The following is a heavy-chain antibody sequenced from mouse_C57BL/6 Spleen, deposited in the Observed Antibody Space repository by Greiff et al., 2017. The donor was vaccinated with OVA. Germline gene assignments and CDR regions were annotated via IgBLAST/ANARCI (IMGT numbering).Heavy chain of an antibody. Sequence: VQLKESGPGLVKPSQSLSLTCSVTGYSITSGYYWNWIRQFPGNKLEWMGYISYDGSNNYNPSLKNRISITRDTSKNQFFLKLNSVTTEDTATYYCARGHYYGSSPWYFDVWGTGTTVTVSS. J-gene: IGHJ1*03. CDR2: ISYDGSN. CDR1: GYSITSGYY. V-gene: IGHV3-6*01. D-gene: IGHD1-1*01. CDR3: ARGHYYGSSPWYFDV.